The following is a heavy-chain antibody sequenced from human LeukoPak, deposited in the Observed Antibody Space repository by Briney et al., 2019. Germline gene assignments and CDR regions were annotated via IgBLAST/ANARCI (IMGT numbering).Heavy chain of an antibody. CDR2: IYYSGST. V-gene: IGHV4-59*01. Sequence: SETLSLTCTVSGGSISSYYWSWIRQPPGKGLEWIGYIYYSGSTNYNPSLKSRVTISVDTSKNQFSLKLSSVTAADTAVYYCARGQSDIVVVPAAVVWFDPWGQGTLVTVSS. D-gene: IGHD2-2*01. CDR1: GGSISSYY. CDR3: ARGQSDIVVVPAAVVWFDP. J-gene: IGHJ5*02.